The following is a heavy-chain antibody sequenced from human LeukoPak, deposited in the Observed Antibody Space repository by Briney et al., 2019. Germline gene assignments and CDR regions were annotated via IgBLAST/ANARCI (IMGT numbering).Heavy chain of an antibody. Sequence: GASVKVSCNASGGTFSSYAISWVRQAPGQGLEWMGGIIPIFGTANYAQKFQGRVTITTDESTSTAYMELSSLRSEGTAVYYCAMCSSTSCYLGKEGYFQHWGQGTLVTVSS. V-gene: IGHV1-69*05. CDR1: GGTFSSYA. D-gene: IGHD2-2*01. CDR3: AMCSSTSCYLGKEGYFQH. CDR2: IIPIFGTA. J-gene: IGHJ1*01.